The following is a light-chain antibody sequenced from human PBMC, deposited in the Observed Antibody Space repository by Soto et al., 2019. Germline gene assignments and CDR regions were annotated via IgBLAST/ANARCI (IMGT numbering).Light chain of an antibody. Sequence: VVMTQSPASLSASPGERVTLSCRASQNIRSKLAWYMQKPGQSPRLLISGASTRAADFPARFSGSGSGTEFILTISSLQSEDFAFYYCQQYDDWPWTFGQGTKVDIK. V-gene: IGKV3-15*01. CDR3: QQYDDWPWT. CDR2: GAS. J-gene: IGKJ1*01. CDR1: QNIRSK.